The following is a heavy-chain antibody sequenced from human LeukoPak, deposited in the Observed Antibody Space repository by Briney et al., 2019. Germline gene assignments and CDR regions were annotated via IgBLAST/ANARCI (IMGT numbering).Heavy chain of an antibody. D-gene: IGHD3-3*01. V-gene: IGHV3-7*01. J-gene: IGHJ5*02. CDR2: IKQDGSEK. CDR3: ARGGRGFYDFWSGYYTGQDWFDP. Sequence: GGSLRLSCAASGFTFSSYWMNWVRQAPGKGLEWVANIKQDGSEKYYVDSVKGRFTISRDNAKNSLYLQMNSLRAEDTAVYYCARGGRGFYDFWSGYYTGQDWFDPWGQGTLVTVSS. CDR1: GFTFSSYW.